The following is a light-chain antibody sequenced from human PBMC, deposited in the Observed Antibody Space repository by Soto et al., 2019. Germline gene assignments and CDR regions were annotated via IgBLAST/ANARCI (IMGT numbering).Light chain of an antibody. Sequence: IQMTQSPSSLSASVGDRVTITCRASQGIGNDLGWIQQQPGKAPKCLISVASSLQTGVPSRFSGIGSGTEFSLTISSRAPEDFATHYCLQHQGRRTHGQGTKVEIK. J-gene: IGKJ1*01. CDR1: QGIGND. CDR3: LQHQGRRT. CDR2: VAS. V-gene: IGKV1-17*01.